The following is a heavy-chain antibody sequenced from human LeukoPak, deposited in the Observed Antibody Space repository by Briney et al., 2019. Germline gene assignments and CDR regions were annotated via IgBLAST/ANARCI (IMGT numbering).Heavy chain of an antibody. J-gene: IGHJ6*03. CDR3: ARHVGARYYMDV. V-gene: IGHV4-59*01. D-gene: IGHD3-16*01. CDR2: IYYSGST. Sequence: SETLSLTCTVSGGSISSDYWSWIRQPPGKGLEWIGYIYYSGSTNYNPSLKCRVTISVDTSKNHFSLKLSSVTAADTAVYYCARHVGARYYMDVWGKGTTVTVSS. CDR1: GGSISSDY.